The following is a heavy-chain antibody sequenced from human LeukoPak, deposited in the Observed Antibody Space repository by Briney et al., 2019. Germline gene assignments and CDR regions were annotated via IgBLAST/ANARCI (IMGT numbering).Heavy chain of an antibody. CDR3: ARSSRYDIWTGYPY. V-gene: IGHV1-2*02. Sequence: AASVKVSCKASGYTFTGYYMHWVRQAPGQGLEWMGWINPNSGGTNYAQKFQGRVTMTRDTSISTAYMELSRLRSDDTAVYYCARSSRYDIWTGYPYWGQGTLVTVSP. J-gene: IGHJ4*02. CDR1: GYTFTGYY. CDR2: INPNSGGT. D-gene: IGHD3-9*01.